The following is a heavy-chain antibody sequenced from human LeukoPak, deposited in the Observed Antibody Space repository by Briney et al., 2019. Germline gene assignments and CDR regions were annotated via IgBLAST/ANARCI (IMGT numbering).Heavy chain of an antibody. CDR1: GGSFSGYY. CDR2: IYYSGST. D-gene: IGHD4-17*01. CDR3: ARVGDYGDY. Sequence: PSETLSLTCAVYGGSFSGYYWSWIRQPPGKGLEWIGYIYYSGSTNYNPSLKSRVTISVDTSKNQFSLKLSSVTAADTAVYYCARVGDYGDYWGQGTLVTVSS. J-gene: IGHJ4*02. V-gene: IGHV4-59*01.